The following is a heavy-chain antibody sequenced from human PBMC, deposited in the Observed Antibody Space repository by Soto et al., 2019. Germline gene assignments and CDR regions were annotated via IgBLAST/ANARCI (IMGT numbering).Heavy chain of an antibody. CDR3: AKDGYYDDSGGYHAY. J-gene: IGHJ4*02. D-gene: IGHD3-22*01. Sequence: GGSLRLSCAASGFTFSSNAMSWVRQAPGKGLEWVSAIIGSGSRTSYEDSVKVRFTISRDNSKNTLYLQMNSLRAEDTAVYYCAKDGYYDDSGGYHAYWGRGTLVTFSS. CDR2: IIGSGSRT. CDR1: GFTFSSNA. V-gene: IGHV3-23*01.